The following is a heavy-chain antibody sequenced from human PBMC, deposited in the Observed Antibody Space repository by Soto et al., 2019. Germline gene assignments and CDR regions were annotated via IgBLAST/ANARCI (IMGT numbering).Heavy chain of an antibody. J-gene: IGHJ5*02. D-gene: IGHD4-17*01. CDR3: ARSAADYGDFSWFDP. CDR2: INSDGSST. Sequence: GGSLRLSCAASGFTFSSHWMHWVRQAPGKGLVWVSRINSDGSSTSYADSVKGRFTISRDNAKNTLYLQMNSLRAEDTAVYYCARSAADYGDFSWFDPWGQGTLVTVSS. V-gene: IGHV3-74*01. CDR1: GFTFSSHW.